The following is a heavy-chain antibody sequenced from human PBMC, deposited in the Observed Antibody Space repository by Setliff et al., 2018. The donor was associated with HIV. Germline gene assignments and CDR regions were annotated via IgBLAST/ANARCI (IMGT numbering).Heavy chain of an antibody. V-gene: IGHV1-69*13. CDR1: GGTFTTYA. CDR2: IIPLLTTA. Sequence: ASVKVSCKPSGGTFTTYAFIWVRQAPGLGLEWMGGIIPLLTTANYAQNFQGRVTITADESTATVYMELSSLRSEDTATYYCARCSNAYYWGSDYYYYGMDVWGQGTTVTVSS. D-gene: IGHD3-16*01. J-gene: IGHJ6*02. CDR3: ARCSNAYYWGSDYYYYGMDV.